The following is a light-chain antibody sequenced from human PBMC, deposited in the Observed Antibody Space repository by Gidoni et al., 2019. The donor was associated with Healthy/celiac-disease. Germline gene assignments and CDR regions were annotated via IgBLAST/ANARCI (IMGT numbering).Light chain of an antibody. V-gene: IGKV1-5*03. CDR1: QRISSW. Sequence: DIQMTQSPSTLSASVGDRVTINCRASQRISSWLAWYQQKPGKDPKLLIYKASSLESGVPSRFSGSGSGTEFTLTISSLQPDDFATYYCQQYNSYPWTCGQGTKVEIK. CDR2: KAS. J-gene: IGKJ1*01. CDR3: QQYNSYPWT.